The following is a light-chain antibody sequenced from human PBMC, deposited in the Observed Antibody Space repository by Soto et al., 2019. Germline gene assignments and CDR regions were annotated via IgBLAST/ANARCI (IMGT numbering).Light chain of an antibody. Sequence: EILLTQFPGTLSLSPGERATLSCRGSQSVSKKYLAWYQQKNGQAPRLLIYGASTRATGIPARLSGSGSRTDLTITITHLKSEDFATYYCQHYLNYTITFGQGTRLEIK. CDR3: QHYLNYTIT. V-gene: IGKV3-15*01. J-gene: IGKJ5*01. CDR1: QSVSKKY. CDR2: GAS.